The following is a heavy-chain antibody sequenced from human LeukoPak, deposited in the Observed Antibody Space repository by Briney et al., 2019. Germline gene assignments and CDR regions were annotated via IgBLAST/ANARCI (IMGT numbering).Heavy chain of an antibody. D-gene: IGHD3-10*01. CDR3: ARVGGSGSLVY. CDR2: IYRGSSK. V-gene: IGHV3-66*01. J-gene: IGHJ4*02. CDR1: GFTVRSNY. Sequence: GGSLRLSCAASGFTVRSNYMSGVRRAPGRGLEWVLVIYRGSSKSYADSVKGRFTISRDNSKNTLYLQMNSLRAEDTAVYYCARVGGSGSLVYWGQGTLVTVSS.